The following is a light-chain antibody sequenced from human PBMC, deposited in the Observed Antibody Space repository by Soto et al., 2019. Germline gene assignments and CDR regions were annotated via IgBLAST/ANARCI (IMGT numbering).Light chain of an antibody. CDR3: QQRSNWPPTT. CDR2: GAS. J-gene: IGKJ5*01. V-gene: IGKV3-11*01. Sequence: EIVMTQSPATLSVSPGERATLSCRTVQSLTSNYLAWYQQKRGQAPRLLIYGASSRATGIPARFSGSGSGTDFTLTISSLEPEDFAVYYCQQRSNWPPTTFGQGTRLEI. CDR1: QSLTSNY.